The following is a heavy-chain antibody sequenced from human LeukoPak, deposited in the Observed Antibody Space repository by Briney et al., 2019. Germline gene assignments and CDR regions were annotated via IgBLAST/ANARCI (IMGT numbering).Heavy chain of an antibody. J-gene: IGHJ4*02. V-gene: IGHV3-21*04. CDR1: GFTFSSYS. CDR2: ISSSSSYI. Sequence: GGSLRLSGAASGFTFSSYSMNWVRQAPGKGLEWVSSISSSSSYIYYADSVKGRFTISRDNSKNTLYLQMNSLRAEDTAVYYCYIPYYDTSAYKGYWGQGTLVTVSS. D-gene: IGHD3-22*01. CDR3: YIPYYDTSAYKGY.